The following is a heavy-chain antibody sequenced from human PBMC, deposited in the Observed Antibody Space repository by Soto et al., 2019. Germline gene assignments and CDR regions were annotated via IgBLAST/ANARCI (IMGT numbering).Heavy chain of an antibody. CDR2: ISDSGGST. CDR3: ARSGSYSYYYYAMDV. D-gene: IGHD3-3*01. V-gene: IGHV3-23*01. CDR1: GFTFSSYA. Sequence: EVQLLESGGGLVQPGGSLRLSCAASGFTFSSYAMSWVRQAPGKGLEWVSVISDSGGSTYDADSVRGRFTISRDNSKNTLYLQMNSLRAEDTALYYCARSGSYSYYYYAMDVWGQGTTVTVSS. J-gene: IGHJ6*02.